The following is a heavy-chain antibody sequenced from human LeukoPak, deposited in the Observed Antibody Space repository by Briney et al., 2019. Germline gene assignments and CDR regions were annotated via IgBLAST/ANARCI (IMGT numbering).Heavy chain of an antibody. CDR2: IYPGDSDT. D-gene: IGHD6-6*01. V-gene: IGHV5-51*01. Sequence: GESLKISCKGSGYSFTSYWIGWVRQMPGKGLEWMGIIYPGDSDTRYSPSFQGQVTISADKSISTAYLQWSSLEASDTAMYCCARLSIAARPRGYFDLWGRGTLVTVSS. J-gene: IGHJ2*01. CDR1: GYSFTSYW. CDR3: ARLSIAARPRGYFDL.